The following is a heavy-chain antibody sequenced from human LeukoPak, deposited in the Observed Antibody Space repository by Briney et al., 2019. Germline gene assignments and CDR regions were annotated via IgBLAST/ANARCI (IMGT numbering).Heavy chain of an antibody. CDR1: GYTFTGYY. CDR2: INPNSGGT. V-gene: IGHV1-2*02. Sequence: ASVKVSCKASGYTFTGYYMHWVRQAPGQGLEWMGWINPNSGGTNYAQKFQGRVTMTRDTSISTAYMELSRLRSDDTAVYYCARGGSRYYDSSGYYYDYWGQETLVTVSS. D-gene: IGHD3-22*01. J-gene: IGHJ4*02. CDR3: ARGGSRYYDSSGYYYDY.